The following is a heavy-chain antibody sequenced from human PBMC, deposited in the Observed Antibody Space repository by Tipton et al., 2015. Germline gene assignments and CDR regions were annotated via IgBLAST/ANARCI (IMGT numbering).Heavy chain of an antibody. Sequence: SLRLSCAASGFSVRSNYMTWVRQAPGKGLEWVSTLSPDESTTYADSVKGRFTISRDNSKNTLDLQMNRLRVEDTAVYFCARHGSAHQWLVPQGFDYWGQGTLVTVSS. V-gene: IGHV3-53*01. CDR2: LSPDEST. J-gene: IGHJ4*02. D-gene: IGHD6-19*01. CDR1: GFSVRSNY. CDR3: ARHGSAHQWLVPQGFDY.